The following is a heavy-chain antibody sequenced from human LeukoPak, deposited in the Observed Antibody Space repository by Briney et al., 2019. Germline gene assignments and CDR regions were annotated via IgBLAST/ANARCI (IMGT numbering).Heavy chain of an antibody. Sequence: PGGSLRLPCAASGFTFSSYSMNWVRQAPGKGLEWVSSISSSSSYIYYADSVKGRFTISRDNAKNSLYLQMNSLRAEDTAVYYCARGSSSSFGFDPWGQGTLVTVSS. CDR2: ISSSSSYI. D-gene: IGHD6-6*01. CDR1: GFTFSSYS. CDR3: ARGSSSSFGFDP. J-gene: IGHJ5*02. V-gene: IGHV3-21*01.